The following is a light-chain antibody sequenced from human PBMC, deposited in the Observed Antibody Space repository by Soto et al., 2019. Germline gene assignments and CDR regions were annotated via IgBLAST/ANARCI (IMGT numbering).Light chain of an antibody. CDR1: QSVSSSY. V-gene: IGKV3-20*01. J-gene: IGKJ1*01. CDR3: QKYGSAPWT. Sequence: DIVLAQSPCTLSLSPGERATISCRASQSVSSSYLSWYHQKPRQAPRLLIYGASSRATGIPYRFSGSGSGTDFTLTISSLEPEDFAFYYCQKYGSAPWTFGQGTKVEIK. CDR2: GAS.